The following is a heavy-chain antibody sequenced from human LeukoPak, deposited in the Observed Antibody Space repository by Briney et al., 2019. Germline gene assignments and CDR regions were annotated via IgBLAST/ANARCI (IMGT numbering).Heavy chain of an antibody. J-gene: IGHJ4*02. V-gene: IGHV3-7*01. CDR2: IKQDGSEK. D-gene: IGHD3-3*01. CDR1: GFTFSSYW. CDR3: ASRGNYDFWSGYYRPSLHDY. Sequence: GGSLRLSCAASGFTFSSYWMSWVRQAPGKGLEWVANIKQDGSEKYYVDSVKGRFTISRDNAKNSLYLQMNSLRAEDTAVYYCASRGNYDFWSGYYRPSLHDYWGQETLVTVSS.